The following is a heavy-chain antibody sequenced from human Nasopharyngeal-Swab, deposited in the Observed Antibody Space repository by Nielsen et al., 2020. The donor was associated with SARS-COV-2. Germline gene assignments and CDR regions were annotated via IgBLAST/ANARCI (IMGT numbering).Heavy chain of an antibody. CDR3: ARGSHRSSQWPGYYYYAMDV. V-gene: IGHV4-34*01. J-gene: IGHJ6*02. D-gene: IGHD6-19*01. Sequence: WIRQPPGKGLEWIGEINHSGSTNYNPSLKSRVTISVDTSKNQLSLKLSSVTGADTAVYYCARGSHRSSQWPGYYYYAMDVWGQGTTVTVSS. CDR2: INHSGST.